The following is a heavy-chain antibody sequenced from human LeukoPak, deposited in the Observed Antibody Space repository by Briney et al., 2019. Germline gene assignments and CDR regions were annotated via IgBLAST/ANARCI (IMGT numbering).Heavy chain of an antibody. CDR2: ISSSSSYI. V-gene: IGHV3-21*01. J-gene: IGHJ3*02. CDR1: GFTFSSYS. CDR3: AREPRDPDCSSTSCPSAFDI. D-gene: IGHD2-2*01. Sequence: GSLPLSCAASGFTFSSYSMNGVRLAPGKGLEGVSSISSSSSYIYYADSVKGRFTISRDNAKNSLYLQMNSLRAEDTAVYYCAREPRDPDCSSTSCPSAFDIWGQGTMVTVSS.